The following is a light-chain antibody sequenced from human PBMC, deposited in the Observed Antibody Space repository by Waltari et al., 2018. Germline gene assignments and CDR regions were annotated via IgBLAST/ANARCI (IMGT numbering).Light chain of an antibody. Sequence: DIQMTQSPSTLSASVGDRVTITCRASQSISRLLAWCQQKPGKAPKLLIYKASSLASDVPSRFSGSGFGTDFTLTISSLQPDDFATYYCQHYYSDSRAFGQGTKVEVK. CDR2: KAS. V-gene: IGKV1-5*03. J-gene: IGKJ1*01. CDR1: QSISRL. CDR3: QHYYSDSRA.